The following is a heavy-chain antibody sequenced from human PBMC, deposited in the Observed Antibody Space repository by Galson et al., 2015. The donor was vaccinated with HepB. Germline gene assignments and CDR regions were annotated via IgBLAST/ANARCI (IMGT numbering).Heavy chain of an antibody. CDR1: GFTFSGYY. D-gene: IGHD6-6*01. CDR2: ISRTGSTI. Sequence: SLRLSCAASGFTFSGYYMSWIRQAPGKGLEWVSYISRTGSTIYYADSVRGRFTISRDNTKNSLYLQVNSLRAEDTAVYYCARAPSFSSSSSGLDYWGQGTLVTVSS. V-gene: IGHV3-11*01. J-gene: IGHJ4*02. CDR3: ARAPSFSSSSSGLDY.